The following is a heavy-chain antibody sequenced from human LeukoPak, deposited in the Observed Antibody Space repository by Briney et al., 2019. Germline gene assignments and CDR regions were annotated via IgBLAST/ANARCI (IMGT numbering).Heavy chain of an antibody. V-gene: IGHV4-30-4*01. CDR2: IYYTGST. CDR3: AGVRYLHYFDY. Sequence: SQTLSFTCSVSGGSITSGDYYWSWIRQSPGKGLEWIGYIYYTGSTYHNPSLKSRVTLSIDMSKNQFSLKVSSVIAADTAVYYCAGVRYLHYFDYWGQGTLVTVSS. CDR1: GGSITSGDYY. J-gene: IGHJ4*02. D-gene: IGHD2-15*01.